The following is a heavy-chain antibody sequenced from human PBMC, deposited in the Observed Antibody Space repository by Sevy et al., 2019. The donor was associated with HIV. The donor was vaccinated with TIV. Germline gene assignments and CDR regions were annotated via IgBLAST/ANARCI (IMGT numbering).Heavy chain of an antibody. D-gene: IGHD3-9*01. Sequence: ASVKVSCKASGYTFTSYYMHWVRQAPGQGLEWMGIINPRSGSTSYPLKFQGRVTMTRDTSTSTVYMQLSSLRSEDTAVYHCARDSDNYDILTGYYPIDYWGQGTLVTVSS. CDR2: INPRSGST. CDR1: GYTFTSYY. J-gene: IGHJ4*02. CDR3: ARDSDNYDILTGYYPIDY. V-gene: IGHV1-46*01.